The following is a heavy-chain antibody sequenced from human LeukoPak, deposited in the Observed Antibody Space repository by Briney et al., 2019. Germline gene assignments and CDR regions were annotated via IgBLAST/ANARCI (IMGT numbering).Heavy chain of an antibody. CDR2: INTYTGNP. CDR1: GYTFTSYA. D-gene: IGHD3-10*01. CDR3: ARGNVWFGEPYFDY. Sequence: ASVKVSCKASGYTFTSYAMNWVRQAPGQGLEWRGWINTYTGNPTYAQRFTGRFVFSLDTSVSTAYLQISSLKAEDTAVYYCARGNVWFGEPYFDYWGQGTLVTVSS. J-gene: IGHJ4*02. V-gene: IGHV7-4-1*02.